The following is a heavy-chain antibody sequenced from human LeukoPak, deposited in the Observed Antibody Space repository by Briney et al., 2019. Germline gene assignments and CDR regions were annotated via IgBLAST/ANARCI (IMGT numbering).Heavy chain of an antibody. CDR3: ARDYGSGSHNWFDP. V-gene: IGHV1-18*01. CDR1: GYTFTSYD. J-gene: IGHJ5*02. D-gene: IGHD3-10*01. CDR2: ISAYNGNT. Sequence: ASVKVSCKASGYTFTSYDISWVRQAPGQGLEWMGWISAYNGNTNYAQKLQGRVTMTTDTSTSTAYMELRSLRSDDTAVYYCARDYGSGSHNWFDPWGQGTLVTVSS.